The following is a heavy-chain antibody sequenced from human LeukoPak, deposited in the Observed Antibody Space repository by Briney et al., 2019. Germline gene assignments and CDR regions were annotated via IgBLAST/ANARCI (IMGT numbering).Heavy chain of an antibody. CDR2: ISSSSSYI. CDR3: ARDPGQYCSSTSCYVY. Sequence: GGSLRLSCAASGFTFSSYSMNWVRQAPGKGLGWVSSISSSSSYIYYADSVKGRFTISRDNAKNSLYLQMNSLRAEDTAVYYCARDPGQYCSSTSCYVYWGQGTLVTVSS. V-gene: IGHV3-21*01. J-gene: IGHJ4*02. CDR1: GFTFSSYS. D-gene: IGHD2-2*01.